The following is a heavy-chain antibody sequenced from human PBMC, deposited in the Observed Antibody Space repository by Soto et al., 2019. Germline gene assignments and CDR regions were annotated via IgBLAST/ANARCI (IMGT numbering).Heavy chain of an antibody. CDR2: ISSSSGGT. V-gene: IGHV3-23*01. Sequence: GGSLRLSCAASEFSFRSYNMIWVRQAPGKGLEWLSYISSSSGGTYYADSVKGRFTISRDNSKNTLYLQMNSLRAEDTAVYYCARSSGGSYHSHAFDIWGQGTMVTVSS. CDR1: EFSFRSYN. CDR3: ARSSGGSYHSHAFDI. D-gene: IGHD3-16*02. J-gene: IGHJ3*02.